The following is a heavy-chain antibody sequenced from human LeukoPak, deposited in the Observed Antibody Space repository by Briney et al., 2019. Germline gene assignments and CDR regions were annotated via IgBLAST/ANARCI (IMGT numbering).Heavy chain of an antibody. J-gene: IGHJ3*02. V-gene: IGHV4-39*01. D-gene: IGHD2-15*01. CDR2: IYYSGST. CDR3: ARQYCSGGSCYPGYAFDI. CDR1: GGSISSSSYY. Sequence: ASETLSLTCTVSGGSISSSSYYWGWIRQPPGKGLEWIGSIYYSGSTYYNPSLKSRVTISVDTSKKQFSLKLSSVTAADTAVYYCARQYCSGGSCYPGYAFDIWGQGTMVTVSS.